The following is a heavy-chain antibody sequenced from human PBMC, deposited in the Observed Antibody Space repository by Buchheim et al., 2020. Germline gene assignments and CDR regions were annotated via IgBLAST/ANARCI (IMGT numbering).Heavy chain of an antibody. J-gene: IGHJ4*02. CDR3: VRLDYGRIDC. CDR1: GGSISSSSYN. Sequence: QLQLQESGPGLVKPSETLSLTCTVSGGSISSSSYNWGWIRQPPGKGLEWIGSIYYSGTTYYNPSLKSRVTVSVDASKNLFSLKLSAVTAADTAVYYCVRLDYGRIDCWGQGTL. V-gene: IGHV4-39*01. D-gene: IGHD4-17*01. CDR2: IYYSGTT.